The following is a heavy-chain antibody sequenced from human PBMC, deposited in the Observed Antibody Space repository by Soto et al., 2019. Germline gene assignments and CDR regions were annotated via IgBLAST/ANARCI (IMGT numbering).Heavy chain of an antibody. J-gene: IGHJ4*02. D-gene: IGHD6-13*01. CDR2: INAYNGNT. Sequence: QVQLVQSGAEVKKPGASVRVSCKASGYTSSSYGISWVRQAPGQGLEWRGWINAYNGNTDFAQKVHSSVTITTDRSTSTAYMELRSLRSDATAVYYCAAHQEDSRTWYAFDYWGQGTLVTVSS. CDR1: GYTSSSYG. CDR3: AAHQEDSRTWYAFDY. V-gene: IGHV1-18*04.